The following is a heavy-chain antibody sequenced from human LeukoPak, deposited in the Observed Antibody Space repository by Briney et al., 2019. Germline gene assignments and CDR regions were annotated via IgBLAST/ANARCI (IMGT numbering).Heavy chain of an antibody. J-gene: IGHJ3*02. CDR2: IYYSGST. Sequence: PSETLSLTCTVSGGSISSSSYYWGWIRQPPGKGLEWIGSIYYSGSTYYNPSLKSRVTISVDTSKNQFSLKLSSVTAADTAVYYCARSTDYYDSSGYEDAFDIWGQGTMVTVSS. D-gene: IGHD3-22*01. V-gene: IGHV4-39*01. CDR1: GGSISSSSYY. CDR3: ARSTDYYDSSGYEDAFDI.